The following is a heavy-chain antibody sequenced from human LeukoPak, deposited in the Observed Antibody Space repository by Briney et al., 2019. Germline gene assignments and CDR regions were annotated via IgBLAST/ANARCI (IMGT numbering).Heavy chain of an antibody. J-gene: IGHJ3*02. CDR1: GGSFSGYY. V-gene: IGHV4-34*01. Sequence: PSETLSLTCAVYGGSFSGYYWSWIRQPPGKGLEWIGEINHSGSTNYNPSLKSRVTISVDTSKNQFSLKLSSVTAADTAVYYCASLRFLEWLSHAFDIWGQGTMVTVSS. CDR3: ASLRFLEWLSHAFDI. D-gene: IGHD3-3*01. CDR2: INHSGST.